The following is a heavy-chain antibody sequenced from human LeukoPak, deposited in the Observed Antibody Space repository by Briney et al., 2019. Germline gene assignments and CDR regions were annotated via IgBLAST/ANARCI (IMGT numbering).Heavy chain of an antibody. J-gene: IGHJ4*02. CDR1: TFTFSNYG. CDR2: ISSDGSKK. V-gene: IGHV3-30*02. CDR3: SKVARLGWELLSYYFDF. D-gene: IGHD1-26*01. Sequence: GGSLRLSCIGSTFTFSNYGMHWVRQAPGKGLEWVAVISSDGSKKFYADSVKGRFTISRDNSKNTLYLQMNSLRPEDTAVYYCSKVARLGWELLSYYFDFWGQGTLVTVSS.